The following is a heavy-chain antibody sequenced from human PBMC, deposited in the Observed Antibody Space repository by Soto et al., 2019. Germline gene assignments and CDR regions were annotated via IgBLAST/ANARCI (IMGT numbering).Heavy chain of an antibody. CDR3: ARAISPYCSGGSCYEVGSYSYYGMDV. D-gene: IGHD2-15*01. CDR2: ISSSSSYI. Sequence: PGGSLRLSCAASGFTFSSYSMNWVRQAPGQGLEWVSSISSSSSYIYYADSVKGRFTISRDNAKNSLYLQMNSLRAEDTAVYYCARAISPYCSGGSCYEVGSYSYYGMDVWGQGTTVTVSS. J-gene: IGHJ6*02. CDR1: GFTFSSYS. V-gene: IGHV3-21*01.